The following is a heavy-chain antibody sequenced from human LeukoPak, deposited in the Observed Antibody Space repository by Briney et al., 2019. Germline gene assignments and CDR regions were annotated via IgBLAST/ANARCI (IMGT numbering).Heavy chain of an antibody. D-gene: IGHD6-19*01. CDR2: IWYDGSNK. CDR1: GFTFSNYG. Sequence: GGSLRLSCAASGFTFSNYGMQWVRQAPGKGLEWVAVIWYDGSNKYYADSVKGRFTISRDNSKNTLYLQMNSLRAEDTAVYYCAKPIAVAAPYFDYWGQGTLVTVSS. V-gene: IGHV3-33*06. J-gene: IGHJ4*02. CDR3: AKPIAVAAPYFDY.